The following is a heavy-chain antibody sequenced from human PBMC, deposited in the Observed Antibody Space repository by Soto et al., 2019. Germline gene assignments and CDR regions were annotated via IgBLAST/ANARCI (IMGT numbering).Heavy chain of an antibody. D-gene: IGHD4-17*01. CDR1: GYSISSGYY. CDR2: IYHSGST. CDR3: ATTRDYGDYDGPNWFDP. J-gene: IGHJ5*02. V-gene: IGHV4-38-2*01. Sequence: PSETLSLTCAVSGYSISSGYYWGWIRQPPGKGLEWIGSIYHSGSTYYNPPLNSRVTISEDTSKNQFPLKLSSVTAADTAVYYCATTRDYGDYDGPNWFDPWGQGTLVTVSS.